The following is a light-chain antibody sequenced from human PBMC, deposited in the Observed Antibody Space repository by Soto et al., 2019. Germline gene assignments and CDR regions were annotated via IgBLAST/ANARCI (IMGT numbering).Light chain of an antibody. CDR1: QSVSSH. V-gene: IGKV3-11*01. CDR3: QQRSNWLYT. Sequence: EIVLTQSPATLSLSPGERATLSCRASQSVSSHLAWYQQKPGQAPRLLIYDASNRATGIPARFSGSGSGTDFTLTISSLEPEDFAVYYCQQRSNWLYTFGQGTKVDIK. CDR2: DAS. J-gene: IGKJ2*01.